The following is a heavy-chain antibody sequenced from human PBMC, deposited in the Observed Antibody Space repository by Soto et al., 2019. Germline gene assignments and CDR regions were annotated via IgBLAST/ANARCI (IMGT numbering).Heavy chain of an antibody. J-gene: IGHJ6*02. CDR3: GVAGTYYYGMDV. V-gene: IGHV5-51*01. Sequence: VSCKVSGYTLTELSMHWVRQMPGKGLEWMGIIYPADSDARYSPSFQGQVTISADKSISTAYLQWSSLKASDTAMYYCGVAGTYYYGMDVWGQGTTVTVSS. CDR1: GYTLTELS. D-gene: IGHD6-19*01. CDR2: IYPADSDA.